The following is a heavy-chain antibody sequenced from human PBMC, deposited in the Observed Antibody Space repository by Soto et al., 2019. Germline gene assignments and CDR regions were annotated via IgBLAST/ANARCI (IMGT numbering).Heavy chain of an antibody. Sequence: LRLSCAASGFTFSSYAMHWVRQAPGKGLEWVAVISYDGSNKYYADSVKGRFTISRDNSKNTLYLQMNSLRAEDTAVYYCARATSRITMIVVVITSLFLDYWGQGTLVTVSS. CDR1: GFTFSSYA. CDR2: ISYDGSNK. CDR3: ARATSRITMIVVVITSLFLDY. V-gene: IGHV3-30-3*01. D-gene: IGHD3-22*01. J-gene: IGHJ4*02.